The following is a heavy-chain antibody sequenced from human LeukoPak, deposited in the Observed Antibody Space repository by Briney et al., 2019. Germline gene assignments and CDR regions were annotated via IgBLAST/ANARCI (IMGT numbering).Heavy chain of an antibody. J-gene: IGHJ5*02. D-gene: IGHD5-24*01. V-gene: IGHV3-7*01. Sequence: PGGSLTLSCEASGFTISGNWMSWVRQAPGKGLEWVASINPDGSQKLYVDSVKGRFTISRDNTKSSLYLQMNSLGAEDTAIYYCAKLLGTATTYASWGQASRVTVSS. CDR2: INPDGSQK. CDR3: AKLLGTATTYAS. CDR1: GFTISGNW.